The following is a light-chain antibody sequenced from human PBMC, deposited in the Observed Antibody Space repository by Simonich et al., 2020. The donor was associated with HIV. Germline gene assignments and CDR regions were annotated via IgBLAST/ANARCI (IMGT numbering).Light chain of an antibody. CDR1: QSVSSSY. Sequence: EIVLTQSPGTLSLSPGERATLSCRASQSVSSSYLAWYQQKPGLAPRRLIYDASNRATGIPDRFSGRGSGTHFTLTISRLEPEDFAVYYCQQYGRSPNTFGQGTKVEIK. CDR2: DAS. CDR3: QQYGRSPNT. J-gene: IGKJ1*01. V-gene: IGKV3D-20*01.